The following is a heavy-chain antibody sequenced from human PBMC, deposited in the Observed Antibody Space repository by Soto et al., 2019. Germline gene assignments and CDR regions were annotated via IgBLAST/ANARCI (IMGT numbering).Heavy chain of an antibody. CDR2: ISSSGSTI. J-gene: IGHJ4*02. CDR1: GFTFSDHD. Sequence: PGGSLRLSCAASGFTFSDHDMSWIRQAPGKGLEWVSDISSSGSTIYYADSVKGRFTISRDNAKNSLYLQMNSLRAEDTAVYYCARDWYCGGDCYSGADYWGQGTLVTVSS. CDR3: ARDWYCGGDCYSGADY. V-gene: IGHV3-11*01. D-gene: IGHD2-21*02.